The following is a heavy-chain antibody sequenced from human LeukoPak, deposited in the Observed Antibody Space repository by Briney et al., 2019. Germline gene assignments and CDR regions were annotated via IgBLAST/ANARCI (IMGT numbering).Heavy chain of an antibody. CDR3: TKDIGWFDP. Sequence: GGSLRLSRAASGFTFRSYAMNWVRQAPGKGLEWVSAISGTGDSPHYADSVKGRFTISRDNSKNTLYLQMNSLRAEDTAFYYNTKDIGWFDPWGQGTLVTVSS. CDR1: GFTFRSYA. J-gene: IGHJ5*02. V-gene: IGHV3-23*01. CDR2: ISGTGDSP.